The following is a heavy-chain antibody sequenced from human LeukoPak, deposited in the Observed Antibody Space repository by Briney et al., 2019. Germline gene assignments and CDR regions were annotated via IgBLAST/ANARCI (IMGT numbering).Heavy chain of an antibody. J-gene: IGHJ4*02. CDR2: ISSSSTI. CDR3: ARARYYYDSSGYYFDY. V-gene: IGHV3-48*02. CDR1: GFTFRSYS. Sequence: GGSLRLSCAASGFTFRSYSMNWVRQAPGKGLEWVSYISSSSTIYYADSVKGRFTISRDNAKNSLYVQMNSLRDEDTAVYFCARARYYYDSSGYYFDYWGQGTLVTVSS. D-gene: IGHD3-22*01.